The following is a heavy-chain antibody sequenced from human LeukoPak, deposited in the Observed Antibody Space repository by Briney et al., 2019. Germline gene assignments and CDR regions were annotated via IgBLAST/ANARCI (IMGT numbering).Heavy chain of an antibody. CDR3: ARDFSDTSGCFDY. Sequence: GGSLRLSCEASGFTFSLNWMSWVRQAPGKGLEWVANIIQDGSDKYYVDSVKGRFTISRDNAKYSLYLQMNSLRVEDTAVYYCARDFSDTSGCFDYWGQGTLVTVSS. V-gene: IGHV3-7*01. D-gene: IGHD3-22*01. CDR1: GFTFSLNW. CDR2: IIQDGSDK. J-gene: IGHJ4*02.